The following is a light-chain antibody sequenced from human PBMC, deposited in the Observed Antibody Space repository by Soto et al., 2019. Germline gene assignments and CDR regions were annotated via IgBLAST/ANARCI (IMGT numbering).Light chain of an antibody. J-gene: IGLJ2*01. CDR3: GTWVSSLSAWV. CDR1: SANIGNSD. V-gene: IGLV1-51*02. CDR2: EDN. Sequence: QSVLTQPPSVSAAPGQKVTISCSGSSANIGNSDVSWYQHPPGTAPKILIYEDNKRPSGIPDRFSASKSGASATLGITGLQTGDEADYYCGTWVSSLSAWVFGGGTKVTVL.